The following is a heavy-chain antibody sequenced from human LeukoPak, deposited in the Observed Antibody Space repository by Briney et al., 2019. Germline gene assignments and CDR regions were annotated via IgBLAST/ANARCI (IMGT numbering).Heavy chain of an antibody. Sequence: TASETLSLTCAVYGGSFSGYYWSWIRQPPGKGLEWIGEINHSGSTNYNPSLKSRVTISVDTSKNQFSLKLSSVTAADTAVYYCARMTVGPLGLSSSWYFGFGFDPWGQGTLVTVSS. CDR2: INHSGST. CDR1: GGSFSGYY. J-gene: IGHJ5*02. D-gene: IGHD6-13*01. V-gene: IGHV4-34*01. CDR3: ARMTVGPLGLSSSWYFGFGFDP.